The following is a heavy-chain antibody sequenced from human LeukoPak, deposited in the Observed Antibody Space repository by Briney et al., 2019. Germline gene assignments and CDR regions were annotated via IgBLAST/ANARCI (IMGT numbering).Heavy chain of an antibody. Sequence: GGSLRLSCTASGLGFRNYAMTWVRQAPRKGLEWVSTISGDGTETFYADSVKGRFTISRDNSKNTHYLQMSSLRAEDTGIYYCAKGGHYSFFDYWGQGTLVTVSS. D-gene: IGHD4-11*01. V-gene: IGHV3-23*01. CDR1: GLGFRNYA. J-gene: IGHJ4*02. CDR3: AKGGHYSFFDY. CDR2: ISGDGTET.